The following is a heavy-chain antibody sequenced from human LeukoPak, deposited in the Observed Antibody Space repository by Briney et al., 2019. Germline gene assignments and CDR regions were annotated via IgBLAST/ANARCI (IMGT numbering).Heavy chain of an antibody. CDR2: INPDGSIE. D-gene: IGHD2-15*01. J-gene: IGHJ5*01. CDR3: ATEVWYRFDF. V-gene: IGHV3-7*01. Sequence: GGSLRLSCAASVFTFKSDWMSWVRQAPGKGLECVAKINPDGSIEQYVDSVKGRFTISRDNSKKSLYLQMNSLRVEDTAVYYCATEVWYRFDFWGQGTLVTVSP. CDR1: VFTFKSDW.